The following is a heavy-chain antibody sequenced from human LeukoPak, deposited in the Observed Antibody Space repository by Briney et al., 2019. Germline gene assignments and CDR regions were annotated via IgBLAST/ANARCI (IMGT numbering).Heavy chain of an antibody. CDR1: GFTLRGYW. CDR2: ISGDGGDT. V-gene: IGHV3-74*01. CDR3: ARDVEDSRTGGLDC. Sequence: GGSLRLSCGASGFTLRGYWVHWVRQVPGKGLVWVSRISGDGGDTRYADFVKGRFTISRDNAKNTVYLQMNSLRAEDTAVYFCARDVEDSRTGGLDCWGQGTLVTVSS. J-gene: IGHJ4*02. D-gene: IGHD3-22*01.